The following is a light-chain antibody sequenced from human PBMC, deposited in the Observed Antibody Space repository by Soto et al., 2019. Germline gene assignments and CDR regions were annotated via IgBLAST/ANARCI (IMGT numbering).Light chain of an antibody. Sequence: DIVMTQSPDSLAVSLGERATINCKSSQTVLYSSNNKNYLAWYQQKPGQPPKLLIHWASTRESGVPDRFSGSGSGTDFTLTISSLQAGDVAVYYCQQYYTTPVTFGQGTKVDIK. CDR1: QTVLYSSNNKNY. V-gene: IGKV4-1*01. J-gene: IGKJ1*01. CDR2: WAS. CDR3: QQYYTTPVT.